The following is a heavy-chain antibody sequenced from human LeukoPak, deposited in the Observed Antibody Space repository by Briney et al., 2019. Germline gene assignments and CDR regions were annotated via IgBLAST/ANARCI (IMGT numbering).Heavy chain of an antibody. V-gene: IGHV3-7*01. CDR2: IKTDGSEK. D-gene: IGHD3-22*01. CDR1: GFTFSNYW. J-gene: IGHJ1*01. CDR3: ATYSSLNRREFQY. Sequence: GGSLRLSCEGSGFTFSNYWVGWVRQAPGKGLQWVANIKTDGSEKYYVDSVKGRFTISRDNAKNSLYLQMNSLRAEDTAVYYCATYSSLNRREFQYWGQGTLLTVSS.